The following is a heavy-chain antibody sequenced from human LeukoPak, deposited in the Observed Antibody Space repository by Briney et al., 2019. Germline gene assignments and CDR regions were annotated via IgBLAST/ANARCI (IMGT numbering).Heavy chain of an antibody. J-gene: IGHJ5*02. V-gene: IGHV4-39*01. CDR1: GGSISSSSYY. D-gene: IGHD2-21*01. CDR3: ARHPPGDNWFAP. CDR2: IYYSGST. Sequence: SETLSLTCTVSGGSISSSSYYWGWIRQPPGKGLEWIVSIYYSGSTYYNPSLKSLVTISVDTSKTQFSLKLSSVNAAATAVYYCARHPPGDNWFAPWGQRTPVTVYS.